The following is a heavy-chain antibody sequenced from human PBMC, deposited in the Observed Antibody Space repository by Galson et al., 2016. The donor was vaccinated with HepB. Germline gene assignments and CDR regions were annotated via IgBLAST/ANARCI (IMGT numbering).Heavy chain of an antibody. D-gene: IGHD1-7*01. J-gene: IGHJ5*02. Sequence: LRLSCAASNFVFSDFAMSWVRQAPGKGLEWVSSISGSAISTYYADSMKGRFTISRDNSKNILYLQMNSLRADDTAVYYCAKGNHGTSAFPRVFDPWGQGTLVIVSA. V-gene: IGHV3-23*01. CDR2: ISGSAIST. CDR3: AKGNHGTSAFPRVFDP. CDR1: NFVFSDFA.